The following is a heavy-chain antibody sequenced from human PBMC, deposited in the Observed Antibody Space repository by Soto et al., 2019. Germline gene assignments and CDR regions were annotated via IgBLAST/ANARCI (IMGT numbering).Heavy chain of an antibody. V-gene: IGHV1-2*02. CDR2: INPNSGDT. D-gene: IGHD2-2*01. CDR3: ASFLCSSSCYLFYGMDV. J-gene: IGHJ6*02. Sequence: ASVKVSCKASGYTFTGYYMHWVRQAPGQGLEWMGWINPNSGDTKYVQEFQGRVTMTRDTSISTAYMELSRLRSDDTAVYYCASFLCSSSCYLFYGMDVWGQGTTVTVSS. CDR1: GYTFTGYY.